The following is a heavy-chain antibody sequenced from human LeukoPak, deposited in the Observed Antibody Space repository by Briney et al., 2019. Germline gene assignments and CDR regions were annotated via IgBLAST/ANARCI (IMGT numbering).Heavy chain of an antibody. CDR1: GGSFSGYY. CDR2: INHSGST. D-gene: IGHD3-16*02. Sequence: PSETLSLTCAVYGGSFSGYYWSWIRQPPGKGLEWIGEINHSGSTNYNPSLKSRVTISVDTSKNQFSLKLSSVTAADTAVYYCARGVPNYDYVWGSYRPNKPYFDYWGQGTLVTVSS. J-gene: IGHJ4*02. V-gene: IGHV4-34*01. CDR3: ARGVPNYDYVWGSYRPNKPYFDY.